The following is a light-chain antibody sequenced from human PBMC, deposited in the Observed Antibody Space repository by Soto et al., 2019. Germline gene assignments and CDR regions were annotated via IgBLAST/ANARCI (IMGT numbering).Light chain of an antibody. CDR2: DAS. V-gene: IGKV3D-15*01. Sequence: EIVLTQSPGTLSLSPGARATLSCRASQSVIRSYLAWYQQKPGQAPRLLISDASNRATGIPARFSGSGSGTEFTLTISSLQSEDFAVYYCQQYNNWPPWTFGQGTKVDI. CDR1: QSVIRSY. J-gene: IGKJ1*01. CDR3: QQYNNWPPWT.